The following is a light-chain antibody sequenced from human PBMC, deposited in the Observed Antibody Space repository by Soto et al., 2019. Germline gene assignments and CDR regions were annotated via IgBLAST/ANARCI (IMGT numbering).Light chain of an antibody. CDR2: ASS. CDR3: QQANSFPWT. J-gene: IGKJ1*01. V-gene: IGKV1-12*01. Sequence: LIYASSNLQSGVPSRFSGSGSVRDFTLTISSLQPEDFATYYCQQANSFPWTFGQGTRWIS.